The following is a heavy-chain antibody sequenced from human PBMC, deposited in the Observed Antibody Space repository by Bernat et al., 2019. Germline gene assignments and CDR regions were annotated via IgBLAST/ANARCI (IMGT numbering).Heavy chain of an antibody. CDR3: ARDSPYGDSSDAFDI. V-gene: IGHV1-18*01. D-gene: IGHD4-17*01. CDR2: ISPYNDNT. CDR1: GYTFTSYG. Sequence: QVELVQSGAEVEKPGASVKVSCKASGYTFTSYGISWVRQAPGQGLEWMGWISPYNDNTEYSQKFQGRVTMTTDTSTTTAYMELRSLRSDDTAVYYCARDSPYGDSSDAFDIWGQGTMVTVSS. J-gene: IGHJ3*02.